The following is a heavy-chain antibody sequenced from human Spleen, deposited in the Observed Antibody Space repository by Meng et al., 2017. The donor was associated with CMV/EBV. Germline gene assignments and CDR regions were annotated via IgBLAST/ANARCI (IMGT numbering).Heavy chain of an antibody. J-gene: IGHJ4*02. CDR3: ARAPGAYYFDY. CDR1: GGSFSGYY. CDR2: INHSGST. V-gene: IGHV4-34*01. Sequence: SETLSLTCAVYGGSFSGYYWSWIRQPPGKGLEWIGEINHSGSTNYNPSLESRVTISVDTSKNQFSLKLNSVTAADTAVYFCARAPGAYYFDYWGQGTLVTVSS. D-gene: IGHD6-13*01.